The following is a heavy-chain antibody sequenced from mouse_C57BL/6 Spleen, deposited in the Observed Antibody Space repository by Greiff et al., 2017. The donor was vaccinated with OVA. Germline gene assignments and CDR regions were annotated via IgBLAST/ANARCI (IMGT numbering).Heavy chain of an antibody. D-gene: IGHD2-3*01. V-gene: IGHV1-66*01. Sequence: VKLQESGPELVKPGASVKISCKASGYSFTSYYIHWVKQRPGQGLEWIGWIYPGSGNTKYNEKFKGKATLTADTSSSTAYMQLSSLTSEDSAVYYCARSDDDYFAYWGQGTLVTVSA. CDR2: IYPGSGNT. J-gene: IGHJ3*01. CDR1: GYSFTSYY. CDR3: ARSDDDYFAY.